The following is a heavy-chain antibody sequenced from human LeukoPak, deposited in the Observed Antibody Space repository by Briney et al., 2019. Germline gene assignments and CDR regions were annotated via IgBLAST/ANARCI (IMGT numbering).Heavy chain of an antibody. V-gene: IGHV3-21*01. J-gene: IGHJ5*02. CDR2: ISISSNYI. D-gene: IGHD6-19*01. CDR3: ARGPSSGWYLKGWFDP. CDR1: GFTFNSYS. Sequence: GGSLRLSCAASGFTFNSYSMNGVPHAPGKGLECVSSISISSNYIYYAESVKARFTICRDNAKKSLYLQMNSLRGEDTAVYYCARGPSSGWYLKGWFDPWGQGTLVTVSS.